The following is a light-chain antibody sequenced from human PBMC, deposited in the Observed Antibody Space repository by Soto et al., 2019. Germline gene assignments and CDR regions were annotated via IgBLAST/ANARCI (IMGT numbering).Light chain of an antibody. CDR3: QHYDVWPLT. CDR2: DAS. CDR1: QSVSSH. Sequence: EIVLTQSPATLSVSPGGGATLSCRASQSVSSHLAWYQQKPGQGPRLLIYDASTGATGIPARFSGSGSGTEFTLTISSLQSEDFGVYYCQHYDVWPLTFGQGTKVDIK. J-gene: IGKJ1*01. V-gene: IGKV3-15*01.